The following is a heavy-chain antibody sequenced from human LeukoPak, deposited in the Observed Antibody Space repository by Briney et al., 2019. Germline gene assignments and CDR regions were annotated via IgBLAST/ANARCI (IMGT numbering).Heavy chain of an antibody. CDR3: ARGATYGGGDY. J-gene: IGHJ4*02. CDR2: ISWNSGSI. Sequence: GGSLRLSCAASGFTFSSYAMSWVRQAPGKGLEWVSGISWNSGSIGYADSVKGRFTISRDNAKNSLDLQMNSLRVDDTAVYYCARGATYGGGDYWGQGTLVTVSS. V-gene: IGHV3-20*04. D-gene: IGHD4-23*01. CDR1: GFTFSSYA.